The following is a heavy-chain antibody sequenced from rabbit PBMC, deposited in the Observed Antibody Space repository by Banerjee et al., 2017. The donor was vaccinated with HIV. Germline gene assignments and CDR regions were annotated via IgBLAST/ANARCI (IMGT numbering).Heavy chain of an antibody. V-gene: IGHV1S40*01. CDR3: ARGTSGYWYAFNW. J-gene: IGHJ4*01. CDR1: GFSFSSSYD. Sequence: QSLEESGGGLVKPEASLTLTCKASGFSFSSSYDMCWVRQAPGKGLEWVACAYAGSSGSTYSATWAKGRFTISKTSSTTVTLQMTSLTAADTATYFCARGTSGYWYAFNWWGQGTLVTVS. D-gene: IGHD1-1*01. CDR2: AYAGSSGST.